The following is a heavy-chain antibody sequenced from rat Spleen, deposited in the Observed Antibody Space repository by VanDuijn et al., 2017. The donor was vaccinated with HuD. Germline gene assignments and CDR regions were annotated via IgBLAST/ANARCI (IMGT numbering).Heavy chain of an antibody. Sequence: EVQLVESGGGLVQPGRSLKLSCVASGFTFNKYWMNWIRQAPGKGLEWVASITNTGGNIYYPDPVKGRFTVSRDNAHNTLYLQLNSLRSEDTATYYCARENYYSADYWGQGVMVTVSS. CDR3: ARENYYSADY. D-gene: IGHD1-1*01. CDR1: GFTFNKYW. CDR2: ITNTGGNI. V-gene: IGHV5-31*01. J-gene: IGHJ2*01.